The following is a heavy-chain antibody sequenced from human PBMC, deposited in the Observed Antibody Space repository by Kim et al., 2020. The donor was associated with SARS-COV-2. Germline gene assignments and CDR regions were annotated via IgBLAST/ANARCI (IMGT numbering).Heavy chain of an antibody. CDR3: ARGGYTTVTTFALHWFDP. CDR2: IIPIFGTA. D-gene: IGHD4-4*01. J-gene: IGHJ5*02. Sequence: SVKVSCKASGGTFSSYAISWVRQAPGQGLEWMGGIIPIFGTANYAQKFQGRVTITADESTSTAYMELSSLRSEDTAVYYCARGGYTTVTTFALHWFDPWGQGTLVTVSS. V-gene: IGHV1-69*13. CDR1: GGTFSSYA.